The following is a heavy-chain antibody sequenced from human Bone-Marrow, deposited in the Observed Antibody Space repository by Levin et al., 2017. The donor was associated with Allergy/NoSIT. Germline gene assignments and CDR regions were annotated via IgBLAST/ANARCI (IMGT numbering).Heavy chain of an antibody. CDR3: ATHLHWGWDY. Sequence: GGSLRLSCAASGFTFSTYWMSWVRQAPGKGLEWVANIKHDGSETYYVDSVKGRFTVSRDNAKNSLYLQMNSLRAEDTALYYCATHLHWGWDYWGQGTLVTVSS. D-gene: IGHD7-27*01. CDR2: IKHDGSET. CDR1: GFTFSTYW. J-gene: IGHJ4*02. V-gene: IGHV3-7*01.